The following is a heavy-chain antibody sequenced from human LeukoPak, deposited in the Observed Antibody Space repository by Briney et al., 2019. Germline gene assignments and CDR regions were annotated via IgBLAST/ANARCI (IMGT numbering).Heavy chain of an antibody. Sequence: PSETLSLTCTVSAYSISSGFYWDWIRQPPGEGLEWIGSIYHSGSSYYNPSHKSRVTISVDTSMNQFSLKLSSVTAADTAVYYCARRYTTSCLDPWGRGTLVTVSS. CDR1: AYSISSGFY. CDR3: ARRYTTSCLDP. D-gene: IGHD6-6*01. CDR2: IYHSGSS. J-gene: IGHJ5*02. V-gene: IGHV4-38-2*02.